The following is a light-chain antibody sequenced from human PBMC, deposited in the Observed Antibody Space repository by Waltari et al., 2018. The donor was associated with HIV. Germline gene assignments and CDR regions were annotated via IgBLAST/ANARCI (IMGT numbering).Light chain of an antibody. CDR1: SSNIGAPYD. CDR3: QSYDSSLGASV. CDR2: VST. J-gene: IGLJ3*02. V-gene: IGLV1-40*01. Sequence: QSVLTQPPSVSGAPGRSVIITCTGNSSNIGAPYDVHWYQQLQGAAPKFLISVSTKRPSAVPARLSFSKSGTSASRAITGCQTGDVADYYCQSYDSSLGASVFGGGTKLTVL.